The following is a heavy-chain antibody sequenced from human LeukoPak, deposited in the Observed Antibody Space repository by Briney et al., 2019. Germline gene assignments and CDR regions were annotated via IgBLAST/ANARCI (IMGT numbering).Heavy chain of an antibody. Sequence: GRSLRLSCAASGFTFDDYAMHWVRQAPGKGLEWVSGISWNSGSIGYADSVKGRFTISRHNSKNTLYLQMNSLRAEDTAVYYCARVGDYYYGMDVWGQGTTVTVSS. J-gene: IGHJ6*02. CDR3: ARVGDYYYGMDV. V-gene: IGHV3-9*01. CDR2: ISWNSGSI. CDR1: GFTFDDYA.